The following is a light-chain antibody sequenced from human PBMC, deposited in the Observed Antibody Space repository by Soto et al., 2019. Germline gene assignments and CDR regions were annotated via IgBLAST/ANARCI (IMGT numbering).Light chain of an antibody. V-gene: IGLV2-14*01. Sequence: QSARTQPASVSGSPGQSITISCTGTSSDVGGYNYVSWYQQHPGKAPKLMIYDVSNRPSGVSNRFSGSKSGNTASLTISGLQAEDEADYYSSSYTTSSTRVFGPGTKVTVL. CDR3: SSYTTSSTRV. J-gene: IGLJ1*01. CDR1: SSDVGGYNY. CDR2: DVS.